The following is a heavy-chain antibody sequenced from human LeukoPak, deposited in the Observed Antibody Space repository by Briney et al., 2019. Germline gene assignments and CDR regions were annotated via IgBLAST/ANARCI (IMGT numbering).Heavy chain of an antibody. V-gene: IGHV3-21*01. Sequence: GGSLRLSCAASGFTFSSYSMNWVRQAPGKGLEWVSSISSSSSYIYYADSVKGRFTISRDNAKNSLYLQMNSLRAEDTAVYYCARDGDGEWLVEGNWFDPWGQGTLVTVSS. CDR1: GFTFSSYS. J-gene: IGHJ5*02. CDR3: ARDGDGEWLVEGNWFDP. D-gene: IGHD6-19*01. CDR2: ISSSSSYI.